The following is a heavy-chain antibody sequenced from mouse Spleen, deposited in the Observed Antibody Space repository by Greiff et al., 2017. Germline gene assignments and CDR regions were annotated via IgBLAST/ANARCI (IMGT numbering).Heavy chain of an antibody. CDR1: GFNIKDYY. D-gene: IGHD2-3*01. V-gene: IGHV14-2*01. J-gene: IGHJ1*01. CDR2: IDPEDGET. CDR3: AISDGSYWYFDV. Sequence: VQLQQSGAELVKPGASVKLSCTASGFNIKDYYMHWVKQRTEQGLEWIGRIDPEDGETKYAPKFQGKATITADTSSNTAYLQLSSLTSKDTAVYYCAISDGSYWYFDVWGAGTTVTVSS.